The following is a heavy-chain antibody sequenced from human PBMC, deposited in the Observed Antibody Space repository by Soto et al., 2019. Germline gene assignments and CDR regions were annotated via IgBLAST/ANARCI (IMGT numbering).Heavy chain of an antibody. CDR2: IYYSGST. V-gene: IGHV4-31*03. J-gene: IGHJ2*01. D-gene: IGHD2-21*02. CDR1: GGSISSGGYY. Sequence: SETLSLTCTASGGSISSGGYYWSWIRQHPGKGLEWIGYIYYSGSTYYNPSLKSRVTISVDTSKNQFSLKLSSVTAADTAVYYCARSGRYCGGDCYLLRYWYFDLWGRGTLVTVSS. CDR3: ARSGRYCGGDCYLLRYWYFDL.